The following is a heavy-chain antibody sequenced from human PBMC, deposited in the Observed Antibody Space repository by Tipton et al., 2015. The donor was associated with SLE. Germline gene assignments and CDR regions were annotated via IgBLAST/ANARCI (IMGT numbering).Heavy chain of an antibody. CDR1: GFKFDDYA. V-gene: IGHV3-9*01. CDR2: LSWNSENK. CDR3: ARQTYDYFYMDL. Sequence: SLRLSCVASGFKFDDYAMQWVRQVPGKGLEWVSGLSWNSENKGYVDSVKGRFTISRDNARRSLYLEMNSLRAEDTASYYCARQTYDYFYMDLWGKGTTVTV. J-gene: IGHJ6*03. D-gene: IGHD3-16*01.